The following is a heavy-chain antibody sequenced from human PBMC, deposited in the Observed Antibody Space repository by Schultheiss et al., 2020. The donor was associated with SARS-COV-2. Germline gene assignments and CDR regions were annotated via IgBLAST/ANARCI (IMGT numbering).Heavy chain of an antibody. J-gene: IGHJ3*02. CDR3: ASLEMATIMAFDI. CDR1: GGSISSYY. CDR2: IYYSGST. D-gene: IGHD5-24*01. Sequence: SETLSLTCTVSGGSISSYYWCWIRQPPGKGLEWIGYIYYSGSTNYNPSLKSRVTISVDTSKDQFSLKLSSVTAADTAVYYCASLEMATIMAFDIWGQGTMVTVSS. V-gene: IGHV4-59*08.